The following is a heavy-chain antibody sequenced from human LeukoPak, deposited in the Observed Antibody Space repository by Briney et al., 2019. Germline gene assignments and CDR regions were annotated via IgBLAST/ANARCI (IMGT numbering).Heavy chain of an antibody. CDR2: ISYDGSNK. CDR1: GFTFSSYG. CDR3: ARLEDRYYFDY. J-gene: IGHJ4*02. V-gene: IGHV3-30*03. Sequence: GRSLRLSCAASGFTFSSYGMHWVRQAPGKGLEWVAVISYDGSNKYYADSVKGRFTISRDNSKNTLYLQMNSLRAEDTAVYYCARLEDRYYFDYWGQGTLVTVSS. D-gene: IGHD2-15*01.